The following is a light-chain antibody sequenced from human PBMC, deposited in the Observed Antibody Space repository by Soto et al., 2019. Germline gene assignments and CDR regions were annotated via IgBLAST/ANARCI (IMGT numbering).Light chain of an antibody. J-gene: IGLJ1*01. CDR2: EVS. V-gene: IGLV2-14*01. CDR1: SSDVGAYEY. CDR3: NSYTAFNTRV. Sequence: QSALAQPASVSGSLGQSITISCTGTSSDVGAYEYVSWYQQHPGKVPKLLIYEVSDRRPGISDRFSGSKSGNTASLTISRLQSEDEADYYCNSYTAFNTRVFGTGTKLTVL.